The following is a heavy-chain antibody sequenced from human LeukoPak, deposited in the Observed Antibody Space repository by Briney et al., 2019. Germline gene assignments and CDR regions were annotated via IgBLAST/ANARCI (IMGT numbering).Heavy chain of an antibody. Sequence: GGSLRLSCAASGFTFSGYAMNWVRQAPGKGLEWVSSISHDSTGKYYADAVKGRSTISRDNSKNMFYLEMNSLSAGDTATYYCAKRDNNGWYAIDYWGQGTLVTVS. J-gene: IGHJ4*02. CDR3: AKRDNNGWYAIDY. CDR2: ISHDSTGK. V-gene: IGHV3-23*01. D-gene: IGHD6-19*01. CDR1: GFTFSGYA.